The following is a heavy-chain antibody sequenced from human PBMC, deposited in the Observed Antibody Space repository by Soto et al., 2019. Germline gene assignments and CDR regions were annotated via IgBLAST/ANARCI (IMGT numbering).Heavy chain of an antibody. CDR2: ISYDGSNK. D-gene: IGHD3-3*01. CDR1: GFTFSSYG. V-gene: IGHV3-30*18. CDR3: AKDTDPWGFLGRSCFDY. J-gene: IGHJ4*02. Sequence: PGGSLRLSCAASGFTFSSYGMHWVRQAPGKGLEWVAVISYDGSNKYYADSVKGRFTISRDNSKNTLYLQMNSLRAEDTAVYYCAKDTDPWGFLGRSCFDYWGQGTLVTVS.